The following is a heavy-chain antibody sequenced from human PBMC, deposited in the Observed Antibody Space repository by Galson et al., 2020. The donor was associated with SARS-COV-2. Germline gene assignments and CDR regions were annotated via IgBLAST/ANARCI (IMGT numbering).Heavy chain of an antibody. CDR3: ARDRGNDFWSGYYFDF. CDR2: IRVKGNSYTT. V-gene: IGHV3-72*01. Sequence: GSLRLSCAASGFTFSDHYMDWVRRAPGKGLEWVGRIRVKGNSYTTEYAASVKGRFTISRDDSKNSLFLQMNSLKTEDTAVYFCARDRGNDFWSGYYFDFWGQGTLVTVSS. D-gene: IGHD3-3*01. CDR1: GFTFSDHY. J-gene: IGHJ4*02.